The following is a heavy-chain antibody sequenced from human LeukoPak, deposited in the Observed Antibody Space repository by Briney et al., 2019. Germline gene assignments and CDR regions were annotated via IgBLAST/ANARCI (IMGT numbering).Heavy chain of an antibody. CDR1: GFTFSSYS. J-gene: IGHJ2*01. CDR2: IKQDGSEK. CDR3: ARGYWYFEL. Sequence: GGSLRLSCAASGFTFSSYSMSWVRQAPGKGLEWVANIKQDGSEKYYVDSVKGRFTISRDNAKNSLYVQMNSLRAEDTAVYYCARGYWYFELWGRGTLVTVSS. V-gene: IGHV3-7*01.